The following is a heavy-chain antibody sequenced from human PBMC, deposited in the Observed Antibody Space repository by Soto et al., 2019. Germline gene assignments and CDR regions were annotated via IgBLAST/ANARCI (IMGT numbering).Heavy chain of an antibody. CDR1: GGSFSGYY. Sequence: PSETLSLTCAVYGGSFSGYYWSWIRQPPGKGLEWIGEINHSGSTNYNPSLKSRLTISVDTSKNQFSLKVSSVTAADTALYYCARVGSTVTTSGAVSVWGQGTTVTVSS. CDR3: ARVGSTVTTSGAVSV. J-gene: IGHJ6*02. CDR2: INHSGST. D-gene: IGHD4-4*01. V-gene: IGHV4-34*01.